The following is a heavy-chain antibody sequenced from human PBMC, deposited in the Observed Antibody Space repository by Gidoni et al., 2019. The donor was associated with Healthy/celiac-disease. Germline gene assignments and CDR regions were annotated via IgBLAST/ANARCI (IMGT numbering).Heavy chain of an antibody. CDR1: GFPFSIYW. J-gene: IGHJ6*03. Sequence: EVQLVASGGGLVQPGVSLRPSCAASGFPFSIYWMSWVRQAPGKGLEWVANIKQDGSEKYYVDSVKGRFTISRDNAKNSLYLQMNSLRAEDTAVYYCARERPYYDFWSGEYYYMDVWGKGTTVTVSS. CDR2: IKQDGSEK. D-gene: IGHD3-3*01. V-gene: IGHV3-7*01. CDR3: ARERPYYDFWSGEYYYMDV.